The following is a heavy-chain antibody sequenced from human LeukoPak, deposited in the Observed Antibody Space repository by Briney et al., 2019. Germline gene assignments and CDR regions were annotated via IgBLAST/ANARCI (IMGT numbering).Heavy chain of an antibody. D-gene: IGHD1-26*01. V-gene: IGHV4-39*01. CDR2: IYYSGST. CDR1: GGSISSSSYY. Sequence: PSETLSLTCTVSGGSISSSSYYWGWIRQPPGKGLEWIGSIYYSGSTYYNPSLKSRVTISVNTSKNQFSLKLSSVTAADTAVYYCAGYSGSDWGLVDYWGQGTLVTVSS. CDR3: AGYSGSDWGLVDY. J-gene: IGHJ4*02.